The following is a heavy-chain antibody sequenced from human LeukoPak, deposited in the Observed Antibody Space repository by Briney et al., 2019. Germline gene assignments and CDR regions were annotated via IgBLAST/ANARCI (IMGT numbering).Heavy chain of an antibody. Sequence: SETLSLTCAVYGGSFSGYYWNWIRQPPGKGPEWIGYIYYSGSTNYNPSLKSRVTISVDTSKNQFSLKLSSVTAADTAVYYCARGDWNYWHFDNWGQGTLVTVSS. CDR2: IYYSGST. CDR1: GGSFSGYY. D-gene: IGHD1-7*01. J-gene: IGHJ4*02. V-gene: IGHV4-59*01. CDR3: ARGDWNYWHFDN.